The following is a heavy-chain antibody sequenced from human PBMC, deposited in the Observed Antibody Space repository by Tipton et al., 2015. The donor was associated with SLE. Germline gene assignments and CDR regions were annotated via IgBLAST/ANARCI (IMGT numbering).Heavy chain of an antibody. CDR1: GFTFSRDA. D-gene: IGHD1-1*01. CDR3: AKGRDWSYFDY. Sequence: SLRLSCAASGFTFSRDAMSWVRQAPGKGLEWVSFISGSGEITHYADSVKGRFTISRDNSKNTLYLQMISLRTDDTAVYYCAKGRDWSYFDYWGQGTLVAVSS. V-gene: IGHV3-23*01. J-gene: IGHJ4*02. CDR2: ISGSGEIT.